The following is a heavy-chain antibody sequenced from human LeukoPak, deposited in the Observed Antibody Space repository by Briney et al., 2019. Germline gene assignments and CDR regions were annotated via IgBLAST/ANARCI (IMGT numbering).Heavy chain of an antibody. Sequence: PGGALRLSCAASRFTFRSDGMHWVRAAPGKGREWVAVISYDGSTKYNADSVRGRFTISRDNSKHTLYLQINRLRAEHRFVYYCAKGSDYPDNWGQGTLVTASS. CDR1: RFTFRSDG. V-gene: IGHV3-30*18. J-gene: IGHJ4*02. CDR3: AKGSDYPDN. CDR2: ISYDGSTK.